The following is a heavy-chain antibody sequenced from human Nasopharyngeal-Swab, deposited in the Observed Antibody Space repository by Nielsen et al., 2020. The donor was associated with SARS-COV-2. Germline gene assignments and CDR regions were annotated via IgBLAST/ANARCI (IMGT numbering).Heavy chain of an antibody. J-gene: IGHJ6*03. CDR2: INAGNGNT. CDR3: AREVFEVPAATYYYYYYYMDV. Sequence: WVRQAPGQRLEWMGWINAGNGNTNYAQKLQGRVTMTTDTSTSTAYMELRSLRSDDTAVYYCAREVFEVPAATYYYYYYYMDVWGKGTTVTVSS. D-gene: IGHD2-2*01. V-gene: IGHV1-18*01.